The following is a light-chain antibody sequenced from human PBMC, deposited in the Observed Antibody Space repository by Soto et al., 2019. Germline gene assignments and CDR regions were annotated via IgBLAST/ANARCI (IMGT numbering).Light chain of an antibody. J-gene: IGKJ1*01. CDR3: QQSFTTPRT. CDR2: SAS. V-gene: IGKV1-39*01. Sequence: DIQLTQSPSSLSASVGDRLTITCRASQSISSYLNWYRQTPGKAPKVLIFSASNLQSGVPSRFSGSGSGTDFTLTITSLQPEDFATYYCQQSFTTPRTFGQGTRVEIK. CDR1: QSISSY.